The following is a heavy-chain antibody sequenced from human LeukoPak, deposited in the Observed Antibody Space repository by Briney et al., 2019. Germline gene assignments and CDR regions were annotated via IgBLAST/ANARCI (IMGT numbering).Heavy chain of an antibody. Sequence: GESLKISCKGSGYSFSSYWIGWVRQMPGKGLQLMGIIYPGYSDTRYSPSFQGQVTISADKSISTAYLQWSTLKASDNAMYYCARRDYGGKHFDYWGQGTLVTVSS. CDR1: GYSFSSYW. CDR3: ARRDYGGKHFDY. J-gene: IGHJ4*02. D-gene: IGHD4-23*01. CDR2: IYPGYSDT. V-gene: IGHV5-51*01.